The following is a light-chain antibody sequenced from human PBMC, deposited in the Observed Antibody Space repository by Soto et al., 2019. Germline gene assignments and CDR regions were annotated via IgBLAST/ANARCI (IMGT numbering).Light chain of an antibody. J-gene: IGKJ5*01. CDR1: QSFRCL. CDR2: DAY. V-gene: IGKV3-11*01. Sequence: EVVLTQSPVTLSLSPGERATLSCSASQSFRCLLAWYQQKPGQAPRLLIYDAYNRATGIPPRFSGSGSGTDFTLTISSLEPEDSAVYYCQQRHMWPITFGQGTRLEIK. CDR3: QQRHMWPIT.